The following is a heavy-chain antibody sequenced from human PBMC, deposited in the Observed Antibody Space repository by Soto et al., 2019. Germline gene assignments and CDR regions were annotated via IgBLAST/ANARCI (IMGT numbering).Heavy chain of an antibody. V-gene: IGHV4-31*03. CDR3: ARAWTATAGWANWFDR. CDR2: IHYSGST. J-gene: IGHJ5*02. D-gene: IGHD6-13*01. Sequence: QVQLQESGPGLVEPSQTLSLTCTVSGGSISGEGYYWSWIRQYSGRGLEWIGYIHYSGSTYYHPSLQSRVIISVDTSKTLFFLNLSSVTAADTAVYYCARAWTATAGWANWFDRWGQGTLVTVSS. CDR1: GGSISGEGYY.